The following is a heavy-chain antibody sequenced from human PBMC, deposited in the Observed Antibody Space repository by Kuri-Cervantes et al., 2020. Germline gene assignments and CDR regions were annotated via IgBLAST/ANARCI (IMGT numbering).Heavy chain of an antibody. J-gene: IGHJ3*02. Sequence: ASVKVSCKASGYTFTSYYITWVRQAPGQGLEWMGWINPNSGGTNYAQKFQGWVTMTRDTSISTAYMELSRLRSDDTAMYYCARDIAVTVEAFDIWGQGTMVTVSS. CDR1: GYTFTSYY. CDR2: INPNSGGT. CDR3: ARDIAVTVEAFDI. V-gene: IGHV1-2*04. D-gene: IGHD6-19*01.